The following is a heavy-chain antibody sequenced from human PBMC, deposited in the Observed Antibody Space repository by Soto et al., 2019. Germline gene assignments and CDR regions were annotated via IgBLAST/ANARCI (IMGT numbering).Heavy chain of an antibody. CDR1: GFTFSSYA. Sequence: QVQLVESGGGVVQPGRSLRLSCAASGFTFSSYAMHWVRQAPGKGLEWVAVISYDGSNKYYADSVKGRFTISRDNXXNTLYLQMNSLRAEDTAVYYCARDGGSGSHVSAKYWGQGTLVTVSS. V-gene: IGHV3-30-3*01. CDR2: ISYDGSNK. D-gene: IGHD1-26*01. CDR3: ARDGGSGSHVSAKY. J-gene: IGHJ4*02.